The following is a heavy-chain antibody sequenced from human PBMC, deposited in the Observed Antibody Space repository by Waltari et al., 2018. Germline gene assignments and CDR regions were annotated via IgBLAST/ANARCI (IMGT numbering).Heavy chain of an antibody. CDR2: VYYSGAT. CDR3: ARLTTVVGGVISFNSRFDS. J-gene: IGHJ4*02. D-gene: IGHD3-10*01. Sequence: QLQESGPGLVHPSEILSLTCTVTGGSMSSRIHYWGWVRQSPGKGLEWLGSVYYSGATNYNPSVKGRVNISVDTSKKQVSLRLTSVTAADTAVYYCARLTTVVGGVISFNSRFDSWGQGALVTVSS. V-gene: IGHV4-39*01. CDR1: GGSMSSRIHY.